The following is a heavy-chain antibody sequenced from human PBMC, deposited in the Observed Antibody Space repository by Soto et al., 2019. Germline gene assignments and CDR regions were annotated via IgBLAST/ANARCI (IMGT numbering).Heavy chain of an antibody. J-gene: IGHJ4*02. CDR3: ARDIDYYDSSGYQDS. Sequence: SLRLSCAASGFTFSSYEMNWVRQAPGKGLEWVSYISTRGNIIHYADSVKGRFTISRDNAKNSLYLQMNSLRAEDTAVYYCARDIDYYDSSGYQDSWGQGTLVTVSS. D-gene: IGHD3-22*01. CDR1: GFTFSSYE. CDR2: ISTRGNII. V-gene: IGHV3-48*03.